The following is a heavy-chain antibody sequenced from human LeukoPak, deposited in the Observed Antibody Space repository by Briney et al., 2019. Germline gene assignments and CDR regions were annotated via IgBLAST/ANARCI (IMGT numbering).Heavy chain of an antibody. CDR3: AKHSGSGFDY. Sequence: PGGSLRLSCAASGFTFSGYAMSWVRQAPGRGLEWVSAISGSGGSTYYADSVKGRFTISRDNSKNTLYLQMNSLRAEDTAVYYCAKHSGSGFDYWGQGTLVTVSS. J-gene: IGHJ4*02. V-gene: IGHV3-23*01. D-gene: IGHD6-19*01. CDR2: ISGSGGST. CDR1: GFTFSGYA.